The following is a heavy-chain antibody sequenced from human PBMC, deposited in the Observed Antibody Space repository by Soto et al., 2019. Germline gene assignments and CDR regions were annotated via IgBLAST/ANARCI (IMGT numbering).Heavy chain of an antibody. D-gene: IGHD1-26*01. CDR2: IYYSGST. Sequence: SETLSLTCTVSGGSISSYYWSWIRQPPGKGLEWIGYIYYSGSTYYNPSLKSRVTISVDTSKNQFSLKLSSVTAADTAVYYCARGDSGSYTNGFDPWGQGTLVTVSS. CDR1: GGSISSYY. CDR3: ARGDSGSYTNGFDP. V-gene: IGHV4-59*12. J-gene: IGHJ5*02.